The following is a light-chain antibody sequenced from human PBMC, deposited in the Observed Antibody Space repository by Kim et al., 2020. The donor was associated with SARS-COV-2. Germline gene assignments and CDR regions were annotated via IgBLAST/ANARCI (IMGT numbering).Light chain of an antibody. CDR1: QSINSW. J-gene: IGKJ4*01. Sequence: DIQMTQSPSTLSASVGDRVTITCRASQSINSWLGWYEQKPGKAPKLLIYDASSLKRGVPSRFSGSGAGTEFTLTISSLRPDDFATYYCQQYNTYSGLTFGGGTKVEIK. CDR3: QQYNTYSGLT. CDR2: DAS. V-gene: IGKV1-5*01.